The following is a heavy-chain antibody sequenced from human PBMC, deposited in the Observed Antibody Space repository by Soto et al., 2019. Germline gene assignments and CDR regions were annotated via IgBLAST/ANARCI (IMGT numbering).Heavy chain of an antibody. V-gene: IGHV4-59*08. CDR2: IYYSGRT. CDR1: GGSISSYY. Sequence: QVQLQESGPGLVKPSETLSLTCTVSGGSISSYYWSWIRQPPGKGLEWIGYIYYSGRTNYNPSLRRRATISVELSTNQFSLKASSVTAAAMAVYYCARNDSGGVYYYCYYIDVWGEGTTVTVSS. D-gene: IGHD3-22*01. J-gene: IGHJ6*03. CDR3: ARNDSGGVYYYCYYIDV.